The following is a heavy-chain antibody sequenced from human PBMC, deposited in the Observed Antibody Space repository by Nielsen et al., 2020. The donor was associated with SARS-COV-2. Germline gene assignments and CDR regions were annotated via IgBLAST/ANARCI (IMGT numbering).Heavy chain of an antibody. D-gene: IGHD6-19*01. CDR2: IIPIFGTA. CDR3: ASLSSGGGFQH. J-gene: IGHJ1*01. CDR1: GGTFSSYA. V-gene: IGHV1-69*05. Sequence: KISCKASGGTFSSYAISWVRQAPGQGLEWMGGIIPIFGTANYAQKFQGRVTMTRDTSTSTVYMELSSLRSEDTAVYYCASLSSGGGFQHWGQGTLVTVSS.